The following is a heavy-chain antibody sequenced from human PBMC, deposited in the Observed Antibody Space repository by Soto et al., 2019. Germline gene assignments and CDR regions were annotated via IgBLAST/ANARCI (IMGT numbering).Heavy chain of an antibody. Sequence: EVQLLESGGGLVQPGGSLRLSCAASGFTFSNFVMCWVRQAPGKGLEWVSGITGNGDNTDYADSVKGRFTISRDNSKNPLYLQLNNLGVEDTAVYYCPAPTPLTAPWGQGTLVTVSS. D-gene: IGHD5-18*01. CDR3: PAPTPLTAP. V-gene: IGHV3-23*01. J-gene: IGHJ5*02. CDR2: ITGNGDNT. CDR1: GFTFSNFV.